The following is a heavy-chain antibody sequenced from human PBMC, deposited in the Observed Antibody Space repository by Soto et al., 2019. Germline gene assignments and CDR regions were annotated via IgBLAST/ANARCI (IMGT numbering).Heavy chain of an antibody. V-gene: IGHV1-3*01. Sequence: ASVKVSCKASGYTFTSYAMHWVRQAPGQRLEWMGWINAGNGNTKYSQKFQGRVTITRDTSASTAYMELSSLRSEDTAVYYCARDWDIAVAVNWFDPWGQGTLVTVS. CDR1: GYTFTSYA. J-gene: IGHJ5*02. CDR2: INAGNGNT. CDR3: ARDWDIAVAVNWFDP. D-gene: IGHD6-19*01.